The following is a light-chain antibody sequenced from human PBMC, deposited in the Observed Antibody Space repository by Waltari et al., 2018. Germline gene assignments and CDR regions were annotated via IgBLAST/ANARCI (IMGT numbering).Light chain of an antibody. Sequence: QSALTQPASMSGSPGQSITISCTGTSSEVGSYNLVSWCQHHPGNASQLMIYEGSKRPSEVSTRVSGSKSDNLASRTISGLQAEDEADYYCCSYGGSSSNWVFGGGTKLTVL. CDR3: CSYGGSSSNWV. CDR2: EGS. V-gene: IGLV2-23*01. J-gene: IGLJ3*02. CDR1: SSEVGSYNL.